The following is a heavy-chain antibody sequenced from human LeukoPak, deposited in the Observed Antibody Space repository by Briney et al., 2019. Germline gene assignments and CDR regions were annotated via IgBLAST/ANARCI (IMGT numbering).Heavy chain of an antibody. Sequence: PGGSLRLSCAASGFTFTDFAMNWVRQAPGKGLEWVSTISASGTITYYADSVKGRCTISRDYSKNTVCLQMNSLRAEDTAVYYCAYLGLSSDWNDVPGPQIDYWGQGTLVSVSS. CDR1: GFTFTDFA. CDR2: ISASGTIT. D-gene: IGHD1-1*01. V-gene: IGHV3-23*01. J-gene: IGHJ4*02. CDR3: AYLGLSSDWNDVPGPQIDY.